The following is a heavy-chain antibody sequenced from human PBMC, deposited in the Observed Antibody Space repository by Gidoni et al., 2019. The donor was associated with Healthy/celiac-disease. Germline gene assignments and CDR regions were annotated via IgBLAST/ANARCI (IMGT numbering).Heavy chain of an antibody. Sequence: QVQLVESGGGVVQPGRSLRLSCAASGFTFSSYGMHRVRQAPGKGLELVAVIWYDGSNKYYADSVKGRFTISRDNSKNTLYLQMNSLRAEDTAVYYCARNPNSSGWPEPLYYYYGMDVWGQGTTVTVSS. CDR1: GFTFSSYG. J-gene: IGHJ6*02. CDR2: IWYDGSNK. V-gene: IGHV3-33*01. CDR3: ARNPNSSGWPEPLYYYYGMDV. D-gene: IGHD6-19*01.